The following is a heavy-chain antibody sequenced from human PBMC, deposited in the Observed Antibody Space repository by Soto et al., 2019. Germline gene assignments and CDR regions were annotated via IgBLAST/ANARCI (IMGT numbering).Heavy chain of an antibody. CDR1: GGSISSYY. V-gene: IGHV4-59*08. CDR2: IYYSGST. Sequence: QVQLQESGPGLVKPSETLSLTCTVSGGSISSYYWSWIRQPPGKGLEWIGYIYYSGSTNYNPSLKSRVTISVDTSKNQFSLKLSSVTAADTAVYYCARDLSGYGMDVWGQGTTVTFSS. CDR3: ARDLSGYGMDV. D-gene: IGHD3-16*02. J-gene: IGHJ6*02.